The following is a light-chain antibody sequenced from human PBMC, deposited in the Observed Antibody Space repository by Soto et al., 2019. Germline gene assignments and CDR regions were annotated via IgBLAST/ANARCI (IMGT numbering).Light chain of an antibody. J-gene: IGKJ2*01. Sequence: EIVLTQSPGTLSLSQGERATLSCRASQSVSSSYLAWYQQKPGQAPRLLIYGASSRATGIPDRFSGSGSGTDFTLTISRLAPEAFAVYYCQQYGRSPRTFVEGTKLEIK. V-gene: IGKV3-20*01. CDR1: QSVSSSY. CDR3: QQYGRSPRT. CDR2: GAS.